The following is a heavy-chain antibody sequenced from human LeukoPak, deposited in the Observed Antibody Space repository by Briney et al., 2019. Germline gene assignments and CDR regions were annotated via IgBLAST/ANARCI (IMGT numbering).Heavy chain of an antibody. CDR3: ARDLYGDYAYDY. V-gene: IGHV3-7*01. CDR1: GFAFSSYW. D-gene: IGHD4-17*01. Sequence: GGSLRLSCGASGFAFSSYWMTWLRQAPGKGLEFVANIEPAGSATYYTDSVKGRFTISRDNAKRSLYLQMNSLRAEDTAVYYCARDLYGDYAYDYWGQGTLVTVSS. CDR2: IEPAGSAT. J-gene: IGHJ4*02.